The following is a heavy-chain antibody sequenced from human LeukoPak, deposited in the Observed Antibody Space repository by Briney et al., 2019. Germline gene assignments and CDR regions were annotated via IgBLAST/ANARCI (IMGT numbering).Heavy chain of an antibody. CDR1: GYTFTSYA. J-gene: IGHJ4*02. CDR3: ARAASLDY. CDR2: INTNTGKP. D-gene: IGHD2-2*01. V-gene: IGHV7-4-1*02. Sequence: ASVKVSCKASGYTFTSYAMDWVRQAPGQGLEWMGWINTNTGKPTYAQGFTGRFVFSLDSSVSTAYLQINSLNAEGTAVYYCARAASLDYWGQGTLVTVSS.